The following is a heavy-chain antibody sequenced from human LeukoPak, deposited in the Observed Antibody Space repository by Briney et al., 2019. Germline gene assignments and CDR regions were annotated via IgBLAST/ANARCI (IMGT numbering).Heavy chain of an antibody. D-gene: IGHD6-19*01. V-gene: IGHV4-59*01. CDR3: ARVWYTSGWANALDI. Sequence: SETLSLTCNVSGGSISNYYWSWVRQPPGKGLEWIGYIYYSENTDYNPSLKSRVSISVDTSKNQVSLKLSSVTAADTAVYYCARVWYTSGWANALDIWGQGTMVTVSS. CDR2: IYYSENT. CDR1: GGSISNYY. J-gene: IGHJ3*02.